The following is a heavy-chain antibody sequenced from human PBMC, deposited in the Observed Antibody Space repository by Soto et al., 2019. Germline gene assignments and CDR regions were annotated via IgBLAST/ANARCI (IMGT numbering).Heavy chain of an antibody. Sequence: PSETLSLTCAVSGASISSSNWLSWVRQPPGKGLEWIGEIYHSGSTNYNPSLKSRVTISVDKSKNQFSLKLSSVTAADTAVYYCARDLHYYDSSGIYDAFDIWGQGTMVT. CDR3: ARDLHYYDSSGIYDAFDI. CDR2: IYHSGST. J-gene: IGHJ3*02. CDR1: GASISSSNW. D-gene: IGHD3-22*01. V-gene: IGHV4-4*02.